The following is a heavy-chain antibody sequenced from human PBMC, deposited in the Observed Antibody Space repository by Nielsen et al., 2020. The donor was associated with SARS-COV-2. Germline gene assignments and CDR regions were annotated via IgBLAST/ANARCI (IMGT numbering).Heavy chain of an antibody. CDR2: IYYSGST. J-gene: IGHJ3*02. CDR3: ARSSSWGTSQVQEGYAFDI. D-gene: IGHD3-16*01. V-gene: IGHV4-59*01. Sequence: LETLSLTCTVSGGSISSYYWSWIRQPPGKGLEWIGYIYYSGSTNYNPSLKSRVTISVDTSKNQFSLKLSSVTAADTAVYYCARSSSWGTSQVQEGYAFDIWGQGTMVTVSS. CDR1: GGSISSYY.